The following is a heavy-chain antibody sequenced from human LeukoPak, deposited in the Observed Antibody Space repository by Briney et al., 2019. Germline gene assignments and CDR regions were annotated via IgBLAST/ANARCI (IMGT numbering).Heavy chain of an antibody. Sequence: SETLSLTRAVSGYSISSGYYWGWIRQPPGKGLEWIGSIYHSGSTYYNPSLKSRVTISVDTSKNQFSLKLSSVTAADTAVYYCARNLYYDFWSGYCNWGQGTLVTVSS. CDR3: ARNLYYDFWSGYCN. J-gene: IGHJ4*02. V-gene: IGHV4-38-2*01. D-gene: IGHD3-3*01. CDR1: GYSISSGYY. CDR2: IYHSGST.